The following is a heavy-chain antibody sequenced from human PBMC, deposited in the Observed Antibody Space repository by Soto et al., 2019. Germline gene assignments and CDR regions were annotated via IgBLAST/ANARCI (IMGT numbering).Heavy chain of an antibody. J-gene: IGHJ4*02. CDR3: ERVDSIIIPAVSDL. CDR1: GFALNNYG. Sequence: GGPLRVSCTVSGFALNNYGISWDRQAPGKRLERVSSISKSDYTYYSDSVKGRFTISRDNTKNSLALQMNTLRVKNTAAYNFERVDSIIIPAVSDLWGQVTLVTVS. D-gene: IGHD3-22*01. CDR2: ISKSDYT. V-gene: IGHV3-21*01.